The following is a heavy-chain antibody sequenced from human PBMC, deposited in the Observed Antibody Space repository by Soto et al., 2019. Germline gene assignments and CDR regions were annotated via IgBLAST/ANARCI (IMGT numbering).Heavy chain of an antibody. Sequence: QVQLVESGGRLVKPGGSLRLSCAASGFSFGDYNMSWIRQAPGKGLEWISFISSSASYRDYADSVRGRFTISRDNVNNSRYLQMNSLTVEDTAVYYCVKDGGDSGSAIAVNWGRGTLVTVAS. V-gene: IGHV3-11*06. CDR1: GFSFGDYN. CDR2: ISSSASYR. CDR3: VKDGGDSGSAIAVN. J-gene: IGHJ4*02. D-gene: IGHD1-26*01.